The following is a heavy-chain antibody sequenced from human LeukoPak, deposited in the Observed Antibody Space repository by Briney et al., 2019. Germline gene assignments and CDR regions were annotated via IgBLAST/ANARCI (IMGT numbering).Heavy chain of an antibody. CDR2: IRGIGGTT. V-gene: IGHV3-23*01. D-gene: IGHD4-17*01. CDR3: GKDPNGDYVGAFDF. J-gene: IGHJ3*01. Sequence: TGGSLRLSCAASGFTFSDYALIWVRQAPGKGLERISAIRGIGGTTYYADSVKGRCTISRDNSRNTVYLQMNSLRAEDTALYFCGKDPNGDYVGAFDFWGPGTMVTVSS. CDR1: GFTFSDYA.